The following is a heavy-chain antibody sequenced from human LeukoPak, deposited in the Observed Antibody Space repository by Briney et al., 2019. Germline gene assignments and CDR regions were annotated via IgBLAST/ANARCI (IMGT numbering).Heavy chain of an antibody. CDR2: ISGSSTNT. D-gene: IGHD2-2*01. V-gene: IGHV3-11*05. Sequence: GGSLRLSCAASGFTFSDYYMSWIRQAPGKGLEWLSYISGSSTNTKYTDSVKGRFTISRDNAKNSLYLQMNSLRAEDTAVYYCARDSAHIVVVPVVIPPGLDNWFDPWGQGTLVTVSS. CDR1: GFTFSDYY. J-gene: IGHJ5*02. CDR3: ARDSAHIVVVPVVIPPGLDNWFDP.